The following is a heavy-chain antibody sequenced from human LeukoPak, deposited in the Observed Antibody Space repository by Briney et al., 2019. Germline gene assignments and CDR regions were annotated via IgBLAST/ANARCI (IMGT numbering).Heavy chain of an antibody. CDR2: ISSSSSYI. Sequence: GGSLRLSCAASGFTFSSYEMNWVRQAPGKGLEWVSSISSSSSYIYYADSVKGRFTISRDNAKNSLYLQMNSLRAEDTAVYYCARGTFYYYYMVVWGKGTTVTASS. V-gene: IGHV3-21*01. CDR1: GFTFSSYE. CDR3: ARGTFYYYYMVV. J-gene: IGHJ6*03.